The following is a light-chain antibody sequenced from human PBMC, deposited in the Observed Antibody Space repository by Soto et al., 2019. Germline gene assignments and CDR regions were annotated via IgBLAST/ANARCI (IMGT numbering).Light chain of an antibody. J-gene: IGKJ1*01. CDR2: GAS. Sequence: PGNRASLSCRASQRVSSPYLAWYQQKPGQAPRLLIYGASSRATGIPDRFSGSGSVTDFTLTISRLEPEDFAVYYCQQYGSSGTFGQGTKVDIK. V-gene: IGKV3-20*01. CDR1: QRVSSPY. CDR3: QQYGSSGT.